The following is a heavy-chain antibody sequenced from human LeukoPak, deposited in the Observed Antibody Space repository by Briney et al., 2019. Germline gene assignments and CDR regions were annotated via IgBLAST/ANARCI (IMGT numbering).Heavy chain of an antibody. V-gene: IGHV4-59*01. CDR2: IYYSGST. J-gene: IGHJ3*02. CDR3: ARVDCSSTSCYTRYAFDI. D-gene: IGHD2-2*02. Sequence: SETLSLTCTVSGGSISSYYWSWIRQPPGKGLEWIGYIYYSGSTNYNPSLKSRVTISADTSKNQFSLKLSSVTAADTAVYYCARVDCSSTSCYTRYAFDIWGQGTMVTVSS. CDR1: GGSISSYY.